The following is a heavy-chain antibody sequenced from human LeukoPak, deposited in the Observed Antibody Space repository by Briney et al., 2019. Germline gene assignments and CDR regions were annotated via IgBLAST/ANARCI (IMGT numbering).Heavy chain of an antibody. J-gene: IGHJ4*02. CDR3: AREHSSSSGKVFDY. D-gene: IGHD6-6*01. CDR1: GYTFSGYY. CDR2: INPNSGGT. V-gene: IGHV1-2*02. Sequence: ASVSVSCTASGYTFSGYYMHWVRQAPGQGVGWRGWINPNSGGTNYAQKFQGRVTMTRDTSISTAYMEMSRVRSCDTAVYYCAREHSSSSGKVFDYWGQGTLVTVSS.